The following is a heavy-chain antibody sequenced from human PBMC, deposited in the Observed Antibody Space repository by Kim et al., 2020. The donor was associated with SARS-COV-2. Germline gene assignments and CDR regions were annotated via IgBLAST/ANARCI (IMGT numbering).Heavy chain of an antibody. CDR1: GGSISSGGYY. V-gene: IGHV4-31*03. CDR2: IYYSGST. D-gene: IGHD3-10*01. Sequence: SETLSLTCTVSGGSISSGGYYWSWIRQHPGKGLEWIGYIYYSGSTYYNPSIKSRVTISVDTSKNQFSLKLSSVTAADTAVYYCARDPTMVRGATGVWGQGTLVTVSS. J-gene: IGHJ4*02. CDR3: ARDPTMVRGATGV.